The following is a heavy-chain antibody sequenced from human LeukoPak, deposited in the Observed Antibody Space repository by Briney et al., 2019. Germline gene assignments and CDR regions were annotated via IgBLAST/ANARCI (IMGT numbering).Heavy chain of an antibody. V-gene: IGHV3-30-3*01. CDR1: GFTFSSYA. CDR2: ISYDGSNK. CDR3: GRAPTYFSGWVFDY. Sequence: PGGSLRLSCAASGFTFSSYAMHWVRQAPGKGLEWVAVISYDGSNKYYADSVKGRFTISRDNSKNTLYLQMNSLRAEDPAFYFWGRAPTYFSGWVFDYWGQGTLVTVSS. J-gene: IGHJ4*02. D-gene: IGHD6-19*01.